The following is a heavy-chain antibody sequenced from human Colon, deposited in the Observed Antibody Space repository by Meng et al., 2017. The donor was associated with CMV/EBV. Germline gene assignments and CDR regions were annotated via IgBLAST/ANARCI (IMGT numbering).Heavy chain of an antibody. J-gene: IGHJ5*02. D-gene: IGHD3-10*01. CDR1: GFSFTSFW. V-gene: IGHV3-7*01. CDR3: ARWGFSGMFRASGRQAADWLDP. Sequence: GESLKISCAASGFSFTSFWMAWVRQAPGKGLEWVASIRQGGGETYYGDSMKDRFTISRDNDNDSLFLQMSSLRVEDTAVYYCARWGFSGMFRASGRQAADWLDPWGREPWSPSPQ. CDR2: IRQGGGET.